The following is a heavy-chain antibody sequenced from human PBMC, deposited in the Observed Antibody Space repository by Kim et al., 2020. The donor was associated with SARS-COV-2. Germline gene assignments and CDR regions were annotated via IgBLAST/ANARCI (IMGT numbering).Heavy chain of an antibody. CDR1: GFTFSSYS. Sequence: GGSLRLSCAASGFTFSSYSMNWVRQAPGKGLEWVSYISSSSSTIYYADSVKGRFTISRDNAKNSLYLQMNSLRDEDTAVYYCARDPGHCSGGSCTALWGQGTLVTVSS. J-gene: IGHJ4*02. CDR2: ISSSSSTI. CDR3: ARDPGHCSGGSCTAL. D-gene: IGHD2-15*01. V-gene: IGHV3-48*02.